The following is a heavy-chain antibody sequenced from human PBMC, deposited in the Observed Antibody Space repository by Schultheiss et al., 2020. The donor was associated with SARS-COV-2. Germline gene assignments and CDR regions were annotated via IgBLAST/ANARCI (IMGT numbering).Heavy chain of an antibody. CDR2: ISGSGGST. CDR3: ARLAGYSSGWYRDWFDP. CDR1: GFTFSGSA. Sequence: GGSLRLSCAASGFTFSGSAMHWVRQASGKGLEWVSAISGSGGSTYYADSVKGRFTISRDNSKNTLYLQMNSLKTEDTAVYYCARLAGYSSGWYRDWFDPWGQGTLVTVSS. D-gene: IGHD6-19*01. J-gene: IGHJ5*02. V-gene: IGHV3-23*01.